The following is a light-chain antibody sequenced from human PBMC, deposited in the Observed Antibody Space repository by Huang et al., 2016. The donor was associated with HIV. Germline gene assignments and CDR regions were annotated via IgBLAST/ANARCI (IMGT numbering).Light chain of an antibody. CDR2: GAS. J-gene: IGKJ1*01. V-gene: IGKV3-20*01. CDR1: QFVANAY. CDR3: QQCGSPTWT. Sequence: EIVLTQSPGTLSLSPGDRATLSCRARQFVANAYVAWYQHKPGQSPRLLIYGASMRASGIPDRFSGSGVGTDFTLTISRLEPDDFAVYFCQQCGSPTWTFGQGTKVEIK.